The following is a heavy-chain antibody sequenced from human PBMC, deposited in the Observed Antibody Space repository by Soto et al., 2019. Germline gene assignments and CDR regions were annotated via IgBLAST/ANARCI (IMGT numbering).Heavy chain of an antibody. Sequence: QITLKESGPSLVKPTQALTLTRTFSGFSFKTPGLGVGWLRQSHGNAPEWLALIYWDYGAPYNSSLYHRLLIARDTSQNQLFLRRPNMDPLDTATSYCAHRRLYPAITMATGCDYWGEGIQVTVST. CDR2: IYWDYGA. CDR1: GFSFKTPGLG. D-gene: IGHD3-3*01. CDR3: AHRRLYPAITMATGCDY. V-gene: IGHV2-5*02. J-gene: IGHJ4*02.